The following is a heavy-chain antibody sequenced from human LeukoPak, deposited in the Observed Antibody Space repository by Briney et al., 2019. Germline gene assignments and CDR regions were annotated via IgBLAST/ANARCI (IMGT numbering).Heavy chain of an antibody. CDR1: GGSFSGYY. CDR2: IYYSGST. J-gene: IGHJ4*02. D-gene: IGHD6-13*01. Sequence: SETLSLTCAVSGGSFSGYYWTWIRQPPGKGLEWIGYIYYSGSTNYNPSLKSRVTISVDTSKNQFSLKLSSVTAADTAVYYCARGPHSIAAAGTVDYWGQGTLVTVSS. CDR3: ARGPHSIAAAGTVDY. V-gene: IGHV4-59*08.